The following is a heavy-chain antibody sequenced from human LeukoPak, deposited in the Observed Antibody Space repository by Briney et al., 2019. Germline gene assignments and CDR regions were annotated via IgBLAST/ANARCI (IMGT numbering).Heavy chain of an antibody. CDR1: GVSISRYY. CDR3: ARHDTSWSWFDP. CDR2: MYDGGIT. D-gene: IGHD2-2*01. V-gene: IGHV4-59*01. Sequence: SETLSLTCTVSGVSISRYYWSWIRQPPRKGLEWIGFMYDGGITNYDPSLKSRVTISVDTSKNQFSLRLTSATAADTAVYYCARHDTSWSWFDPWGQGTLLTVSS. J-gene: IGHJ5*02.